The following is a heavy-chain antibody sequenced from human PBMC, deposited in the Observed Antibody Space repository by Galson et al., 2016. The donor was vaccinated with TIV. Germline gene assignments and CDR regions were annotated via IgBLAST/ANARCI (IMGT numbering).Heavy chain of an antibody. J-gene: IGHJ6*02. CDR1: GFSFSRYE. CDR2: ISTSGSTI. CDR3: AKGMAIFGVIPPWGGMDV. Sequence: SLRLSCAASGFSFSRYEMNWVRQAPGKGLEWISYISTSGSTIYYADSVKGRFTISRDNSKYTLYLQMNSLRAEDTAVYYCAKGMAIFGVIPPWGGMDVWGQGTTVTVSS. V-gene: IGHV3-48*03. D-gene: IGHD3-3*01.